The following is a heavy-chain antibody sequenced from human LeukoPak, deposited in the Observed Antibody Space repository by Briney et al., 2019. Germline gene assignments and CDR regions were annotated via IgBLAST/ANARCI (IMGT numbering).Heavy chain of an antibody. CDR3: ARIQLPAAISGWFDP. J-gene: IGHJ5*02. V-gene: IGHV1-18*01. CDR1: GYTFTSYG. Sequence: GASVKVSCKASGYTFTSYGISWVRQAPGQGLEWMGWISAYNGNTNYAQKLQGRVTMTTDTSTSTSYMELRSLRSDDTAVYYCARIQLPAAISGWFDPWGQGTLVTVSS. CDR2: ISAYNGNT. D-gene: IGHD2-2*02.